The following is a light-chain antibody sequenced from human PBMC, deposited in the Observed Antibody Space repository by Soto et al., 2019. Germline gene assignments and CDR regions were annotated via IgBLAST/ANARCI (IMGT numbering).Light chain of an antibody. CDR1: SSDIGSYDL. CDR3: CSHAGSSTHVV. J-gene: IGLJ2*01. Sequence: QSVLTQPASVSGSPGQSITISCTGTSSDIGSYDLVSWYQQHPGKAPKLMIYEVSKRPSGVSNRFSGSKSGNTASLTISGLQAEDEADYYCCSHAGSSTHVVFGGGTQLTVL. CDR2: EVS. V-gene: IGLV2-23*02.